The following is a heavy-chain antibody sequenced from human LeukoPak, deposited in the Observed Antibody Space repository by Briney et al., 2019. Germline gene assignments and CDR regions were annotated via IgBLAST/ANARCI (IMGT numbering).Heavy chain of an antibody. CDR3: ARVRRQWRSGYFDY. D-gene: IGHD3-3*01. Sequence: SETLSLTCAVYGGSFSGYYWSWIRQPPGKGLEWIGEINHSGSTNYNPSLKSRVTISVDTSKNQFSLKLSSVTAADTAVYYCARVRRQWRSGYFDYCGQGTLVTVSS. CDR2: INHSGST. J-gene: IGHJ4*02. V-gene: IGHV4-34*01. CDR1: GGSFSGYY.